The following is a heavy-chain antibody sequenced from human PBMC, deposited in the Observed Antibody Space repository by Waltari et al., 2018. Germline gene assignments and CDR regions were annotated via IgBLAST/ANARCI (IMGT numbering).Heavy chain of an antibody. J-gene: IGHJ4*02. Sequence: QITLKGSGPTLVKPTQTLTLTCTFSGFSLRTTGVGVGWIRQPPGKALEWLAVIYWNDEKRYSPSLKSRLTITKDTSNNQVVLTMTNMDPVDTATYYCSHEHSDGYNSLDYWGQGTLVTVSS. CDR1: GFSLRTTGVG. CDR3: SHEHSDGYNSLDY. V-gene: IGHV2-5*01. CDR2: IYWNDEK. D-gene: IGHD5-12*01.